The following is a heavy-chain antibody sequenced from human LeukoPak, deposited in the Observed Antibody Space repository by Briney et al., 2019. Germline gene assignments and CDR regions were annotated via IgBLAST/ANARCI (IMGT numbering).Heavy chain of an antibody. CDR1: GFTFSSYA. CDR2: ISGSGGST. J-gene: IGHJ4*02. V-gene: IGHV3-23*01. CDR3: ANGWDSSRGYCSGGSCYSTLDY. Sequence: PGGSLRLSCAASGFTFSSYAMSWVRQAPGKGLEWVSAISGSGGSTYYADSVKGRFTISRDNSKNTLYLQMNSLRAEDTAVYYCANGWDSSRGYCSGGSCYSTLDYWGQGTLVTVSS. D-gene: IGHD2-15*01.